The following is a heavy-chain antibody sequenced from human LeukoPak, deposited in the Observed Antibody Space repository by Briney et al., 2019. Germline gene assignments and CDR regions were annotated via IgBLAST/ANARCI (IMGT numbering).Heavy chain of an antibody. D-gene: IGHD1-14*01. Sequence: SETLSLTCAVYGGSFSGYYWSWIRQPPGKGLEWIGYIYYSGSTNYNPSLKSRVTISVDTSKNQFSLKLSSVTAADTAVYYCARRNRGNDYWGQGTLVTVSS. V-gene: IGHV4-59*01. CDR3: ARRNRGNDY. CDR2: IYYSGST. CDR1: GGSFSGYY. J-gene: IGHJ4*02.